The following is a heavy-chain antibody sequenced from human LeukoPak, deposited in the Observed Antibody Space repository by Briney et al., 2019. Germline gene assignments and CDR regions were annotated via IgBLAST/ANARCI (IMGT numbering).Heavy chain of an antibody. CDR1: GGSVDTGSYW. V-gene: IGHV4-39*01. CDR3: ARHRGFSDS. CDR2: RYYSVTT. J-gene: IGHJ4*02. Sequence: SETLSLTCTVSGGSVDTGSYWWGWIRQPPGKSLEWIGVRYYSVTTYYNPSFKSRVSISMDKSKNQFSLRVNSPTAADTAVYYCARHRGFSDSWGQGTLVTVSS. D-gene: IGHD5-12*01.